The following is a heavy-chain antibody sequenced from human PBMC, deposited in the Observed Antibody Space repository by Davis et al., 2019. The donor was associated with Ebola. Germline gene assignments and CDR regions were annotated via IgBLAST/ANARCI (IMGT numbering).Heavy chain of an antibody. Sequence: GESLKISCAASGFTFSTFTMHWVRQAPGKGLEWVAVTSFDGTTKYYADSVKGRFAMSRDNSRGTLYLQMNSLRVEDSAIYYCVKDSSNIWFDIWGQGTLITVSS. CDR3: VKDSSNIWFDI. J-gene: IGHJ3*02. CDR1: GFTFSTFT. V-gene: IGHV3-30*09. CDR2: TSFDGTTK. D-gene: IGHD2/OR15-2a*01.